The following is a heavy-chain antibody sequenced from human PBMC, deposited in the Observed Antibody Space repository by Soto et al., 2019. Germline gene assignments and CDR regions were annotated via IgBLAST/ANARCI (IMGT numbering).Heavy chain of an antibody. CDR3: ARLVASGSPKRSFDP. V-gene: IGHV4-39*01. J-gene: IGHJ5*02. Sequence: QLQLLGSGPGLVKPSETLSLTCTVSGGSISSNNYYWGWIRQPPGKGLEWIGSIYYSGSTYYNPSLKSRVTISVDTSKNQFSLKLSSVTAADTAVYYCARLVASGSPKRSFDPWGQGTLVTVSS. D-gene: IGHD3-10*01. CDR1: GGSISSNNYY. CDR2: IYYSGST.